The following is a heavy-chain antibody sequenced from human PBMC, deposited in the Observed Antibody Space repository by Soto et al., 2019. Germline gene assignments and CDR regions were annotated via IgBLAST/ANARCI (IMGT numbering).Heavy chain of an antibody. CDR3: AREYYYDSSGYHGTVFDY. CDR1: GGSISSYY. V-gene: IGHV4-4*08. CDR2: IYTSGST. Sequence: SETLSLTCTVSGGSISSYYWSWIRQPPGKGLEWIGYIYTSGSTNYNPSLKSRVTMSVDTSKNQFSLKLSSVTAADTAVYYCAREYYYDSSGYHGTVFDYWGQGTLVTVSS. D-gene: IGHD3-22*01. J-gene: IGHJ4*02.